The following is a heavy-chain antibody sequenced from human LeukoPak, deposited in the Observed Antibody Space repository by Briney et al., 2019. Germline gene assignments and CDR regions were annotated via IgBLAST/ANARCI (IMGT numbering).Heavy chain of an antibody. J-gene: IGHJ6*02. CDR2: TRNKANNYTT. Sequence: PGGSLRLSCAASGFTFSDHYMDWVRQAPGKGLEWVGRTRNKANNYTTEYAASVKGRFTISRDDSKNSLYLQMNSLKTEDTAVYYCWVRNDGVLGGMDVWGQGTTVTVSS. CDR3: WVRNDGVLGGMDV. D-gene: IGHD1-1*01. V-gene: IGHV3-72*01. CDR1: GFTFSDHY.